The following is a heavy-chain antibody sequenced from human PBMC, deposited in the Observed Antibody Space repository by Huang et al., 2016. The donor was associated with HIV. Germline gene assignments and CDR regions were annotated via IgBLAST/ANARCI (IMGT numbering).Heavy chain of an antibody. CDR2: INHSGNT. Sequence: QVQLEQWGAGLLKASETLSLTCAVYGGSFSGYYWNWLRQAPGKGLEWVGEINHSGNTNYNPSLKSRVNRSVETSKSQFSLYLTSLSAADTGTYFCARRYNSRRDYWGRGTLVTVHS. CDR1: GGSFSGYY. D-gene: IGHD3-22*01. CDR3: ARRYNSRRDY. J-gene: IGHJ4*02. V-gene: IGHV4-34*02.